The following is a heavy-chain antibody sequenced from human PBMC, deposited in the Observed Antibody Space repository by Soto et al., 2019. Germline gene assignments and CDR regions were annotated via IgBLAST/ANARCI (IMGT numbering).Heavy chain of an antibody. Sequence: PVGSLRLSCAASGFTFSSYAMSWVRQAPGKGLEWVSAISGSGGSTYYADSVKGRFTISRDNSKNTLYLQMNSLRAEDTAVYYCAKANAPNYYDSSGYYLYYFDHWGQGTLVTVSS. J-gene: IGHJ4*02. CDR1: GFTFSSYA. CDR3: AKANAPNYYDSSGYYLYYFDH. CDR2: ISGSGGST. V-gene: IGHV3-23*01. D-gene: IGHD3-22*01.